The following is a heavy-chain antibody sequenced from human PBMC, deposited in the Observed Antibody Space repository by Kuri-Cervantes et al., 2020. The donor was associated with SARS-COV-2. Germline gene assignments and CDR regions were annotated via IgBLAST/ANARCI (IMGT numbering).Heavy chain of an antibody. CDR2: IRSKAYGGTT. V-gene: IGHV3-49*04. CDR1: GFTFGGYA. J-gene: IGHJ4*02. CDR3: TRDDFWSGYYSY. Sequence: GESLKISCAASGFTFGGYAMSWVRQAPGKGLEWVGFIRSKAYGGTTEYAASVKGRFTISRDDSKSIAYLQMNSLKTEDTAVYYCTRDDFWSGYYSYWGQGTLVTVSS. D-gene: IGHD3-3*01.